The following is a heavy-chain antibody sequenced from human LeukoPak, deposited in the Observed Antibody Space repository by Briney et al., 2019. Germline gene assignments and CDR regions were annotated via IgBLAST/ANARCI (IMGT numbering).Heavy chain of an antibody. CDR2: IYYSGST. V-gene: IGHV4-39*01. Sequence: SETLSLTCTVSGGSISSSSYYWGWIRQPPGKGLEWSGSIYYSGSTYYNPSLKSRVTISVDTSKNQFSLKLSSVTAADTAVYYCASIDPYYDILTGYRTFDYWGQGTLVTVSS. CDR3: ASIDPYYDILTGYRTFDY. J-gene: IGHJ4*02. D-gene: IGHD3-9*01. CDR1: GGSISSSSYY.